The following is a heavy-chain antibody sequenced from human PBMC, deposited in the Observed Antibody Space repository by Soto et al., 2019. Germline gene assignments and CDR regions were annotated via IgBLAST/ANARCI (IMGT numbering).Heavy chain of an antibody. CDR3: AREVPAAPSRGPYYYGMDV. D-gene: IGHD2-2*01. CDR1: GFTFSSYW. CDR2: IKHDGSDK. J-gene: IGHJ6*02. Sequence: EVQLVESGGGLVQPGGSLRLSCEASGFTFSSYWMSWVRQAPGKGLEWVANIKHDGSDKYYVGSVKGRFTISRDNAKNSLYLQMNSLRDEDTPVYSCAREVPAAPSRGPYYYGMDVWGHGTTVTVSS. V-gene: IGHV3-7*01.